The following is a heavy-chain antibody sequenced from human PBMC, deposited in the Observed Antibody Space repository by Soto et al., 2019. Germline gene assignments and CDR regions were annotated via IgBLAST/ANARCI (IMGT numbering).Heavy chain of an antibody. J-gene: IGHJ4*02. V-gene: IGHV3-23*01. D-gene: IGHD6-6*01. CDR3: AKDSIPYSSSYDLDH. CDR1: GFSFSGFA. CDR2: ITGTGVSI. Sequence: EVQLFASGGGLVQPGGSLRLSCVASGFSFSGFAMSWVRQAPGKGLVWVSSITGTGVSIYYADSVRGRFTISRDNSKHTLYLQMSSLRAEDTARYYCAKDSIPYSSSYDLDHWGRGALVTVSS.